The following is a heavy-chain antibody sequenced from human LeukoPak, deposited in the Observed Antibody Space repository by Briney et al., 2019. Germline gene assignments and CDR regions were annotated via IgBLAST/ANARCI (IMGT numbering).Heavy chain of an antibody. Sequence: GGSLRLSCAASGFTFSSYSMNWVRQAPGKGLEWVSYISSSSSTIYYADSVKGRFTISRDNARNSLYLQMNSLRAEDTAVYYCAELGITMIGGVWGKGTTVTISS. CDR3: AELGITMIGGV. J-gene: IGHJ6*04. CDR1: GFTFSSYS. V-gene: IGHV3-48*01. CDR2: ISSSSSTI. D-gene: IGHD3-10*02.